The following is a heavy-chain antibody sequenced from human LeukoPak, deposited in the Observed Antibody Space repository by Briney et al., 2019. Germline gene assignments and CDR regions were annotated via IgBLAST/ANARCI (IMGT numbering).Heavy chain of an antibody. V-gene: IGHV3-48*03. D-gene: IGHD6-6*01. CDR3: ARGAGSSPRIYFDY. J-gene: IGHJ4*02. CDR1: GFTFSSYE. Sequence: GGSLRLSCAASGFTFSSYEMNWVRQAPGKGLQWVSDISSSGTTIYYADSVKGRFTVSRDNAKNSLYLQMNSLRAEDTAVYYCARGAGSSPRIYFDYWGQGTLVTVSS. CDR2: ISSSGTTI.